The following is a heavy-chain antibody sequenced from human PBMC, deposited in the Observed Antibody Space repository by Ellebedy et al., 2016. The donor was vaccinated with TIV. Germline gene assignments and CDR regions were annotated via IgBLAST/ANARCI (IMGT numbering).Heavy chain of an antibody. CDR1: GFTFSNYA. CDR2: ISGSGSVT. D-gene: IGHD3-3*01. J-gene: IGHJ4*02. V-gene: IGHV3-23*01. CDR3: AKNGILEWTIDY. Sequence: PGGSLRPSCAASGFTFSNYAVSWVRQAPGKGPQWVSSISGSGSVTYYADSVKGRFTISRDNSRDTLYLQMNSLRAEDTAVYYCAKNGILEWTIDYWGRGNLVTVSS.